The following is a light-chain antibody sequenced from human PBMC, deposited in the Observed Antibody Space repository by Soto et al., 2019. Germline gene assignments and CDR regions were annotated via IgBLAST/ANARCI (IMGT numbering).Light chain of an antibody. CDR3: CSYAGSRTFV. CDR1: SSDVGAYNL. Sequence: QSALTQPASVSGSPEQSITISCTGTSSDVGAYNLVSWYQQHPGKAPRLIIYEDSKRPSGISPRFSGSKSDNTASLTISGLRAEYEAHYHCCSYAGSRTFVFGGGTKVTVL. CDR2: EDS. J-gene: IGLJ3*02. V-gene: IGLV2-23*01.